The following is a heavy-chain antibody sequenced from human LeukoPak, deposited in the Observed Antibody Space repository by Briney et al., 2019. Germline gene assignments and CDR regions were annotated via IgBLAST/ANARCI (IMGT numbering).Heavy chain of an antibody. D-gene: IGHD2-2*01. CDR2: INHSGST. V-gene: IGHV4-34*01. Sequence: KPSETLSLTCAVYGGSFSGYYWSWIRQPPGKGLEWIGEINHSGSTNYNPSLKSRVTISVDTSKNQFSLRLSSVTAADTAVYYCARLQYCSGTSCYWFDPWGQGTLVTVSS. CDR3: ARLQYCSGTSCYWFDP. CDR1: GGSFSGYY. J-gene: IGHJ5*02.